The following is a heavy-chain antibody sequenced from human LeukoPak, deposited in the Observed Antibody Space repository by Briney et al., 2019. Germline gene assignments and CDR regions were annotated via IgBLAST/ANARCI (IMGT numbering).Heavy chain of an antibody. J-gene: IGHJ4*02. CDR1: GYTFTGYY. D-gene: IGHD6-19*01. Sequence: ASVKVSCKASGYTFTGYYMHWVRQAPGQGLEWMGWINPNSGGTNYAQKSRGRVTMTRDTSISTAYMELSRLRSDDTAVYYCARGKAVAGKVGFDYWGQGTLVTVSS. V-gene: IGHV1-2*02. CDR3: ARGKAVAGKVGFDY. CDR2: INPNSGGT.